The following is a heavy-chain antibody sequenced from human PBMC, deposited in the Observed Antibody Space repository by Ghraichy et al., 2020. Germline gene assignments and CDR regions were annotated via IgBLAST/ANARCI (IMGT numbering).Heavy chain of an antibody. CDR1: GFSLSTSGVG. Sequence: SGPTLVKPTQTLTLTCTFSGFSLSTSGVGVGWIRQPPGKALEWLALIYWDDDKRYSPSLKSRLTITKDTSKNQVVLTMTNMDPVDTATYYCAHRRDGGQTSGQKFDYWGQGTLVTVSS. D-gene: IGHD3-16*01. V-gene: IGHV2-5*02. J-gene: IGHJ4*02. CDR3: AHRRDGGQTSGQKFDY. CDR2: IYWDDDK.